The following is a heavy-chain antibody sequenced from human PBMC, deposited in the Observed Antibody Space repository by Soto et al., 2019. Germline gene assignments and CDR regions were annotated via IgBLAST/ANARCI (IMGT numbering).Heavy chain of an antibody. CDR2: IRTKGSSYAT. CDR3: TRHAVDAAADY. Sequence: PGGSLRLSCAASGFTFGASALQWVRQASGKGLEWVGHIRTKGSSYATAYAASVKGRFTISRDDSKNTAYLQMSSLKTEDTAVYYCTRHAVDAAADYWGQGTLVTVSS. D-gene: IGHD5-18*01. CDR1: GFTFGASA. J-gene: IGHJ4*02. V-gene: IGHV3-73*01.